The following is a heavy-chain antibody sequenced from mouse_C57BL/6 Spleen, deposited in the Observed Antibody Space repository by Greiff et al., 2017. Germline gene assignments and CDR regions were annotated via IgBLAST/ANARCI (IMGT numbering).Heavy chain of an antibody. CDR2: IYPSDSET. D-gene: IGHD3-3*01. J-gene: IGHJ3*01. CDR3: ARWSLGDAGFAY. CDR1: GYTFTSYW. Sequence: QVQLQQPGAELVRPGSSVKLSCKASGYTFTSYWMDWVKQRPGQGLEWIGNIYPSDSETHYNQKFKDKATLTVDKSSSTAYMQLSSLTSEDSAVYYCARWSLGDAGFAYWGQGTLVTVSA. V-gene: IGHV1-61*01.